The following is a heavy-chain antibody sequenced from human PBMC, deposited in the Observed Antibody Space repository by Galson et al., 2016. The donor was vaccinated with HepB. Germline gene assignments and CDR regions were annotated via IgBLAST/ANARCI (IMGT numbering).Heavy chain of an antibody. J-gene: IGHJ4*02. Sequence: SLRLSCAASGFTFSGYGMHWVRQAPGKGLEWVAFISCDGSTKKYADSVKGRFTISRDNSKNTLYLQVNRLRPEDTAVYYCAKDGRIDCSSDSCYDHFHYWGQGTLVTVSS. CDR1: GFTFSGYG. CDR3: AKDGRIDCSSDSCYDHFHY. V-gene: IGHV3-30*18. D-gene: IGHD2-2*01. CDR2: ISCDGSTK.